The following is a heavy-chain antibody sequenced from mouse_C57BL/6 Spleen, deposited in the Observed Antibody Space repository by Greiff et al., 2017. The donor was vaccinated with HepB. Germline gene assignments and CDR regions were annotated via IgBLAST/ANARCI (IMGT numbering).Heavy chain of an antibody. V-gene: IGHV1-53*01. CDR3: SRSSGYDWAWFAY. CDR1: GYTFTSYW. Sequence: QVQLKQPGTELVKPGASVKLSCKASGYTFTSYWMHWVKQRPGQGLEWIGNINPSNGGTNYNEKFKSKATLTVDKSSSTAYMQLSSLTSEDSAVYYCSRSSGYDWAWFAYWGQGTLVTVSA. D-gene: IGHD2-2*01. J-gene: IGHJ3*01. CDR2: INPSNGGT.